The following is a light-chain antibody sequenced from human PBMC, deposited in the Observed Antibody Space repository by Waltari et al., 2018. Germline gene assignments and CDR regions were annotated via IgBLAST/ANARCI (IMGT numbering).Light chain of an antibody. J-gene: IGKJ4*01. CDR1: QDISKD. CDR2: DAS. Sequence: DIQMTQSPCSLSASVGDTVTITCQASQDISKDLTWYQQKPGKAPKLLVYDASNLETGVPLRFSGSGSGTYFTFTITSLQPEDIAIYYCQQCFHFPTFGGGTKVEI. CDR3: QQCFHFPT. V-gene: IGKV1-33*01.